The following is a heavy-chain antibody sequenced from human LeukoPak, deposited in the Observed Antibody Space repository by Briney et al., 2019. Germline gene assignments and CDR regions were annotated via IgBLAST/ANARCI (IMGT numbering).Heavy chain of an antibody. CDR2: INHSGST. D-gene: IGHD6-19*01. Sequence: SETLSLTCAVYGGSFSGYYWSWVRQPPGKGLEWIGEINHSGSTNYNPSLKSRVTISVDTSKNQFSLQLSSVTAADTAVYYCARGLEQWLVQDYWGQGTLVTVSS. CDR3: ARGLEQWLVQDY. V-gene: IGHV4-34*01. CDR1: GGSFSGYY. J-gene: IGHJ4*02.